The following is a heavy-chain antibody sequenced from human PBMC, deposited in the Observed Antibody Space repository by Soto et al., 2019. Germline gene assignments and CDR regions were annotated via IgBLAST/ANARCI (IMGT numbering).Heavy chain of an antibody. V-gene: IGHV3-30-3*01. J-gene: IGHJ4*02. CDR3: ARSRRPTTSFDY. CDR1: GFTFDTFA. Sequence: QIQLVATGGGVVQPGNSVKLSCAASGFTFDTFAMHWVRQAPGKGLEWVAVISDDGTNKYYADSVRGRLTISRDNSKNTLYLQIDSLTTEDTAVFYCARSRRPTTSFDYWGQGTQVTVSS. CDR2: ISDDGTNK. D-gene: IGHD1-7*01.